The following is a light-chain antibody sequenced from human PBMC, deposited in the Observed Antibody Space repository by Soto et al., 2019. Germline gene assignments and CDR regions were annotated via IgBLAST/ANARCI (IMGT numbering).Light chain of an antibody. V-gene: IGKV1-8*01. CDR2: AAS. CDR1: QGISSY. Sequence: IQSTQSPSTLPASVGYRVAITCRASQGISSYLAWYQQKPGKAPKLLIYAASTLQSGVPSRFSGSGSGTDFTLTISCLQSEDFATYYCQQYYSYSWTFGQGTKVDIK. J-gene: IGKJ1*01. CDR3: QQYYSYSWT.